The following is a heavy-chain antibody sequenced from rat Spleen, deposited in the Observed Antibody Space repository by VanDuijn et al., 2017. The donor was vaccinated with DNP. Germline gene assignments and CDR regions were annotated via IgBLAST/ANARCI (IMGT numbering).Heavy chain of an antibody. J-gene: IGHJ1*01. CDR1: GFTFTNYD. V-gene: IGHV5-25*01. CDR3: ARHYGGYSYYMYFVF. Sequence: EVQLMESGGDLVQPERSMKLSCAASGFTFTNYDMAWVRQAPTKGLEWVAYIRYDGGSTYYGDSVKGRFTISRDNAKSTLYLQMDSLRSEDTATYFGARHYGGYSYYMYFVFWGPGTRVTVSS. CDR2: IRYDGGST. D-gene: IGHD1-11*01.